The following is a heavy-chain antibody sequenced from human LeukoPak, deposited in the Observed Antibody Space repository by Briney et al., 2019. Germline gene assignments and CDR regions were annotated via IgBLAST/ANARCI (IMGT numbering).Heavy chain of an antibody. Sequence: GGSLRLSCAASGFTFSSYMMNWVRQAPGKGLEWVSSINSGSTYTYYTESVKGRFTVSRDNAKNSLFLKMNSLRAEDTAIYYCARSLTTLTYEGYWGQGTLVTVSS. CDR2: INSGSTYT. CDR3: ARSLTTLTYEGY. CDR1: GFTFSSYM. J-gene: IGHJ4*02. V-gene: IGHV3-21*01. D-gene: IGHD1-1*01.